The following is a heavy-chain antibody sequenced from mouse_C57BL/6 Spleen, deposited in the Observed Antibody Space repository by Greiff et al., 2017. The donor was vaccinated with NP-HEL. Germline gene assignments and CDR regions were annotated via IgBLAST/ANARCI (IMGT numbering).Heavy chain of an antibody. CDR2: ISDGGSYT. CDR1: GFTFSSYA. Sequence: EVQLQESGGGLVKPGGSLKLSCAASGFTFSSYAMSWVRQTPEKRLEWVATISDGGSYTYYPDNVKGRFTISRDNAKNNLYLQMSHLKSEDTAMYYCARSYYFFDYWGQGTTLTVSS. J-gene: IGHJ2*01. D-gene: IGHD1-1*01. CDR3: ARSYYFFDY. V-gene: IGHV5-4*01.